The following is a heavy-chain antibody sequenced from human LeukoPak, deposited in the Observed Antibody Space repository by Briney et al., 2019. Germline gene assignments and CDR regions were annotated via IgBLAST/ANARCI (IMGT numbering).Heavy chain of an antibody. CDR2: INHSGST. D-gene: IGHD2-2*01. Sequence: SETLSLTCAVYGGSFSGYYWSWIRQPPGKGLEWIGEINHSGSTNYNPSLKSRVTVSVDTSKNQFSLKLSSVTAADTAVYYCASIVVVPAAIGWFDPWGQGTLVTVSS. J-gene: IGHJ5*02. V-gene: IGHV4-34*01. CDR1: GGSFSGYY. CDR3: ASIVVVPAAIGWFDP.